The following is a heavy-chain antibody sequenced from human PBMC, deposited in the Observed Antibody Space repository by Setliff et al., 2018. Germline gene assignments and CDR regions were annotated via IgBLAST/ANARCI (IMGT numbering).Heavy chain of an antibody. J-gene: IGHJ4*02. CDR1: GGSISSGDYY. V-gene: IGHV4-30-4*01. Sequence: ASETLSLTCTVSGGSISSGDYYWSWIRQSPGKGLEWIGYISDSGSTYYNPSLKSRVTISVDTSKNQFSLKLSSVTAADTAVYYCAREYYYDSSGSFDYWGQGTLVTVSS. D-gene: IGHD3-22*01. CDR2: ISDSGST. CDR3: AREYYYDSSGSFDY.